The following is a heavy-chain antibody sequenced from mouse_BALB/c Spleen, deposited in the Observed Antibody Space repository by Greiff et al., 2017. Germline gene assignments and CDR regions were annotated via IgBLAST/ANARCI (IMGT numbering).Heavy chain of an antibody. J-gene: IGHJ4*01. CDR3: NDGNTGRIGYYAMDY. Sequence: VQLQQSGAELARPGASVKMSCKASGYTFTSYTMHWVKQRPGQGLEWIGYINPSSGYTNYNQKFKDKATLTADKSSSTAYMQLSSLTSEDSAVYYCNDGNTGRIGYYAMDYWGQGTSVTVSS. V-gene: IGHV1-4*01. CDR2: INPSSGYT. CDR1: GYTFTSYT. D-gene: IGHD2-1*01.